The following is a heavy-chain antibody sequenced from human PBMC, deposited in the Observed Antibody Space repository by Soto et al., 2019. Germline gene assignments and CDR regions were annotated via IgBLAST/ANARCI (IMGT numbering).Heavy chain of an antibody. Sequence: PGGSLRLSCAASGFTFSSYGMHWVRQAPGKGLEWVAVISYDGSNKYYADSVKGRFTISRDNSKNTLYLQMNSLRAEDTAVYYCAKDISGDWNFYYYYYYGMDVWGQGTTVTVSS. D-gene: IGHD1-7*01. CDR2: ISYDGSNK. CDR3: AKDISGDWNFYYYYYYGMDV. V-gene: IGHV3-30*18. CDR1: GFTFSSYG. J-gene: IGHJ6*02.